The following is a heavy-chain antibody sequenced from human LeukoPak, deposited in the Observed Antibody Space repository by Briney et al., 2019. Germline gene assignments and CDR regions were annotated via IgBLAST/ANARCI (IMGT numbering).Heavy chain of an antibody. Sequence: PSETLSLTCAVYGGSFSGYYWSWIRQPPGKGLEWIGEINHSGSTNYNPSLKSRVTISVDTSKNQFSLKLSSVTAADTAVYYCARGRGTYYYDSSGYYGDYWGQGTLVTVSS. J-gene: IGHJ4*02. CDR3: ARGRGTYYYDSSGYYGDY. V-gene: IGHV4-34*01. CDR2: INHSGST. CDR1: GGSFSGYY. D-gene: IGHD3-22*01.